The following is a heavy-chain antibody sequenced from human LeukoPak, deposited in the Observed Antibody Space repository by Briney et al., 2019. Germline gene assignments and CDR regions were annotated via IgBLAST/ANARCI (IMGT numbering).Heavy chain of an antibody. CDR3: GGVGIHLLGAFDI. J-gene: IGHJ3*02. V-gene: IGHV3-48*03. CDR1: GFTFSSYE. Sequence: PGGSLRLSRAASGFTFSSYEMNWVRQAPGKGLEWVSYISSSGSTIYYADSVKGRFTISRDNAKNSLYLQMNSLRAEDTAVYYCGGVGIHLLGAFDIWGQGTMVTVSS. CDR2: ISSSGSTI. D-gene: IGHD5-18*01.